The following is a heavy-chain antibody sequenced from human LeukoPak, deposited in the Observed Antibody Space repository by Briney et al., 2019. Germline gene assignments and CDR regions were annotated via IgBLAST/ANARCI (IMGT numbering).Heavy chain of an antibody. CDR3: ARDDGGDLDY. Sequence: GGSLRLSCAASGFTFSSYWMTWVRQAPGEGPEWVANIKQDGSQENYVDSVKGRFTISRDNAKNSLYLQMNSLRAEDTALYYCARDDGGDLDYWGQGTLVTVST. J-gene: IGHJ4*02. V-gene: IGHV3-7*04. D-gene: IGHD2-21*02. CDR1: GFTFSSYW. CDR2: IKQDGSQE.